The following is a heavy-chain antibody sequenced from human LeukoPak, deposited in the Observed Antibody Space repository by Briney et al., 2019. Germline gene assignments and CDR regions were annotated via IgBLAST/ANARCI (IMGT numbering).Heavy chain of an antibody. CDR1: GGSISSSSYY. Sequence: PSETLSLTCTVSGGSISSSSYYWGWIRQPPGKGLEWIGSIYYSVSTYYNPSLKSRVTISVDTSKNQFSLKLSSVTAADTAVYYCARRTPDYYGSGSYYPVRDNWFDPWGQGTLVTVSS. CDR2: IYYSVST. V-gene: IGHV4-39*01. D-gene: IGHD3-10*01. J-gene: IGHJ5*02. CDR3: ARRTPDYYGSGSYYPVRDNWFDP.